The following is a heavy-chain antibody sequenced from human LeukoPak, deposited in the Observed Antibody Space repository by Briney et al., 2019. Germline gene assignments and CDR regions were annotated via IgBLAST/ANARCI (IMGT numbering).Heavy chain of an antibody. D-gene: IGHD3-22*01. CDR2: ISSSSSYI. Sequence: GGSLRLFCAASGFIFSSYSMNWVRQAPGKGLEWVSSISSSSSYIYYADSVKGRFTISRDNAKNSLYLQMNSLRAEDTAVYYCAVRPYYYDSSGYYHGDYWGQGTLVTVSS. J-gene: IGHJ4*02. CDR1: GFIFSSYS. V-gene: IGHV3-21*01. CDR3: AVRPYYYDSSGYYHGDY.